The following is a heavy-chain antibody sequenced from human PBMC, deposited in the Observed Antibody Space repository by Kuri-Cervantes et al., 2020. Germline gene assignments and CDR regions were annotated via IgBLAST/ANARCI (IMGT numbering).Heavy chain of an antibody. V-gene: IGHV3-30-3*01. J-gene: IGHJ4*02. CDR3: AKEMRYSSGWIDY. D-gene: IGHD6-19*01. CDR2: ISYDGSNK. Sequence: GESLKISCAASGFTFSSYSMHWVRQAPGKGLEWVAVISYDGSNKYYADSVKGRFTISRDNSKNTLYLQMNSLRAEDTALYYCAKEMRYSSGWIDYWGQGTLVTVSS. CDR1: GFTFSSYS.